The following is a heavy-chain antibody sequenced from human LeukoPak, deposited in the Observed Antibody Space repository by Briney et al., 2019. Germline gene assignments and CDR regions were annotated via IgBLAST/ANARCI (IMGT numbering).Heavy chain of an antibody. CDR2: INRG. J-gene: IGHJ4*02. V-gene: IGHV4-34*01. CDR1: GGSFSDYY. CDR3: ARGSSHFDK. Sequence: SETLSLTCAVYGGSFSDYYWTWIRQAPGKGLEWIGKINRGDYNPSLKSRVTISVDTSKNQFSLKLTSVTAADTGVYYCARGSSHFDKWGQGTLVTVSS.